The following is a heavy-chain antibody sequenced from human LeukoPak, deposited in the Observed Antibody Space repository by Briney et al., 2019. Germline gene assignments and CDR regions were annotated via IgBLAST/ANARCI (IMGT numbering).Heavy chain of an antibody. J-gene: IGHJ4*02. Sequence: GESLQISCKGSGYSFTSYWIGWVRQMPGKGLEWMGIIYPGDSDTRYSPSFQGQVSISADKSIRTAYLQWSSLKASDTAMYYCARRDYGGNSHFDFWGQGTLVTVSS. D-gene: IGHD4-23*01. V-gene: IGHV5-51*01. CDR3: ARRDYGGNSHFDF. CDR2: IYPGDSDT. CDR1: GYSFTSYW.